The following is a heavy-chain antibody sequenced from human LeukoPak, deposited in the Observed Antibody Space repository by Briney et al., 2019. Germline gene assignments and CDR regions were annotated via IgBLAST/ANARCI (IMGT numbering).Heavy chain of an antibody. V-gene: IGHV4-34*01. CDR1: GGCFSGYY. J-gene: IGHJ2*01. CDR3: ARGPTAVAGWKYFDL. Sequence: SETLSLTCAVYGGCFSGYYWSWIRQPPGKGLEWIGEINHSGSTNYNPSLKSRVTISVDTSMNQFSLKLSSVTAADTAVYYCARGPTAVAGWKYFDLWGRGTLVTVSS. D-gene: IGHD6-19*01. CDR2: INHSGST.